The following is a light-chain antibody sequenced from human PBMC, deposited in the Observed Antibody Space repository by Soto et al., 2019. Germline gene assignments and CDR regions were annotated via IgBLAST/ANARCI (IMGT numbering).Light chain of an antibody. CDR1: QALNTR. Sequence: EIVLTQSPATLSSFPGYRVTVSCMASQALNTRLAWYQHKPGQAPRLLIYLTSNRAAGVPSRFSAWGSETDFTLTISDVQPEDFAVYYCHQRQSWPRTFGQGTKVDIK. CDR3: HQRQSWPRT. V-gene: IGKV3-11*01. CDR2: LTS. J-gene: IGKJ1*01.